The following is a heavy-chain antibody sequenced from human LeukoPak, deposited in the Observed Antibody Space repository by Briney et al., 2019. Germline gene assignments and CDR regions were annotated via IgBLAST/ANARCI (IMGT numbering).Heavy chain of an antibody. Sequence: GGSLRLSCAASGFTVSSNYMSWVRQAPGKGLEWVSAISGSGGSTYYADSVKGRFTISRDNSKNTLYLQMNSLRAEDTAVYYCAKGGSDYGDYLDYWGQGTLVTVSS. J-gene: IGHJ4*02. CDR1: GFTVSSNY. CDR3: AKGGSDYGDYLDY. V-gene: IGHV3-23*01. CDR2: ISGSGGST. D-gene: IGHD4-17*01.